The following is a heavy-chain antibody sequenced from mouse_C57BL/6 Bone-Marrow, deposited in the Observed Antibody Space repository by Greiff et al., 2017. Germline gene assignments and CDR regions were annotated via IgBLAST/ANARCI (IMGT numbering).Heavy chain of an antibody. CDR1: GFSLTSYG. CDR2: IWSGGST. CDR3: ARKGGVDYDYDDFYAMDY. J-gene: IGHJ4*01. D-gene: IGHD2-4*01. Sequence: VQLKESGPGLVQPSQSLSITCTVSGFSLTSYGVHWVRQSPGQGLEWLGVIWSGGSTDYNAAFISRLSISKDNSKSQVFFKMNSLQADDTARYYCARKGGVDYDYDDFYAMDYWGQGTSVTVSS. V-gene: IGHV2-2*01.